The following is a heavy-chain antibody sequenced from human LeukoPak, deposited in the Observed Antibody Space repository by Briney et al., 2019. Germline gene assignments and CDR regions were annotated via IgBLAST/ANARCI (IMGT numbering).Heavy chain of an antibody. V-gene: IGHV1-2*02. CDR1: GYTFTGYY. CDR3: ARGASRDVDISMVASRFDP. J-gene: IGHJ5*02. Sequence: ASVKVSCKASGYTFTGYYIHWVRQALGQGLAWMGWIYPNSGATKYAQTFQGRVSLTREMFIHIVSLELRRLRPDDTAVYYCARGASRDVDISMVASRFDPWGQGTLVIVYS. CDR2: IYPNSGAT. D-gene: IGHD5-18*01.